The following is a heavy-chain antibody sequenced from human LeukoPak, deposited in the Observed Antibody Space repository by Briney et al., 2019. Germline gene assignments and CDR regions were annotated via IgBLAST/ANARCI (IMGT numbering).Heavy chain of an antibody. J-gene: IGHJ4*02. D-gene: IGHD6-19*01. Sequence: PGGSLRLSCAASGFTVSANYMSWVRQAPGKGLEWVSVIYSGGSTYYADSVKGRFTIFRDSSKNTLYLLMNSLRAEDTAVYCCARDNGYNSGSLGYWGQGTLVTVSS. V-gene: IGHV3-66*02. CDR3: ARDNGYNSGSLGY. CDR2: IYSGGST. CDR1: GFTVSANY.